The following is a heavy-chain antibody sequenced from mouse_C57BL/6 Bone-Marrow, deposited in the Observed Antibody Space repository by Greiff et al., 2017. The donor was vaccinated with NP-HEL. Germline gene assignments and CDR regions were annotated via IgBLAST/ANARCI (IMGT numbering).Heavy chain of an antibody. D-gene: IGHD2-3*01. CDR2: IDPSDSYT. V-gene: IGHV1-69*01. CDR3: ARKWLLRLWYFDV. J-gene: IGHJ1*03. CDR1: GYTFTSYW. Sequence: QVQLQQPGAELVMPGASVKLSCKASGYTFTSYWMHWVKQRPGQGLEWIGAIDPSDSYTNYNQKFKGKSTLTVDKSSSTAYMQLISLTSEDSAVYYCARKWLLRLWYFDVWGTGTTVTVSS.